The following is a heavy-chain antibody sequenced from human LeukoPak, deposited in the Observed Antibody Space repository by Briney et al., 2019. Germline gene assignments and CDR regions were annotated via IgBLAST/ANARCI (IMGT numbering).Heavy chain of an antibody. D-gene: IGHD2-21*02. V-gene: IGHV3-33*06. CDR1: GFTFSSYG. CDR2: IWYDGSNT. CDR3: AKTGCGGDCYATY. Sequence: GGSLRLSCAASGFTFSSYGMHWVRQAPGKGLEWVTNIWYDGSNTYYTDSVKGRFTISRDNSKNTLYLQMNSLRAEDTAVYYCAKTGCGGDCYATYWGQGTLVTVSS. J-gene: IGHJ4*02.